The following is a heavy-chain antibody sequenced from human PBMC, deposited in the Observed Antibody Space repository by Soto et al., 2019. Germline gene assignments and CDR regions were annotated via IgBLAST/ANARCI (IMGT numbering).Heavy chain of an antibody. Sequence: PSETLSLPCAVYGGPLSGYYWLWIRQPPAEGKEWIGEVSHSGSANYNPSLKGRLTMSVDTSKNQFSLNLTSVTAAYSAMYYCSIAAIQVNQVEGQSPTSLTLEYWGQGILVT. D-gene: IGHD1-26*01. V-gene: IGHV4-34*01. J-gene: IGHJ4*02. CDR3: SIAAIQVNQVEGQSPTSLTLEY. CDR2: VSHSGSA. CDR1: GGPLSGYY.